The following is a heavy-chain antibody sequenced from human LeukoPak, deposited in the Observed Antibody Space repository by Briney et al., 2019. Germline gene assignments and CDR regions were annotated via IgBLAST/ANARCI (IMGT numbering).Heavy chain of an antibody. Sequence: GGSLRLSCAASGFTFSSYWMHWVRHAPGKGLVWVSRINSDGSSTSYADSVKGRFTISRDNAKNTLYLQMNSLRAEDTAVYYCAREMAPISNDFWSGYSQGGYYYGMDVWGQGTTVTVSS. CDR1: GFTFSSYW. J-gene: IGHJ6*02. CDR2: INSDGSST. D-gene: IGHD3-3*01. CDR3: AREMAPISNDFWSGYSQGGYYYGMDV. V-gene: IGHV3-74*01.